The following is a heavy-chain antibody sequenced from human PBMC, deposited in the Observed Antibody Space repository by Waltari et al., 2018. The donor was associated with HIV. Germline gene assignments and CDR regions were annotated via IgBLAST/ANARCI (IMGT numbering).Heavy chain of an antibody. CDR1: GCTFSPYA. Sequence: QGQLVASVGGVVQPGGSLILSCLASGCTFSPYAVQWVRRSPGKGLEWVAVMSYDGTEIYYADSVKGRFIISRDNSKKTLYLQMNSVKPEDTGVYHCAKVRQPGRGFSGYGLDYWGQGTLATVSS. J-gene: IGHJ4*02. V-gene: IGHV3-30*04. CDR2: MSYDGTEI. D-gene: IGHD5-12*01. CDR3: AKVRQPGRGFSGYGLDY.